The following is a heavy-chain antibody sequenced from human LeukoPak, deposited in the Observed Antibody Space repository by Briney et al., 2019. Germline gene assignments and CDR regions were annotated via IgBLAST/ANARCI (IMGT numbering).Heavy chain of an antibody. CDR1: GYSENFYG. CDR2: ISAQHGQA. D-gene: IGHD2-8*01. Sequence: ASVKVSCKTSGYSENFYGITWVRQVAGQGLEWMGWISAQHGQAEYAPSSQDRVTMTTDTYTNTAYMELKSLRSDDTAVYYCAGSLGYCTSNVCYLKYWGQGTLVTVSP. V-gene: IGHV1-18*04. J-gene: IGHJ4*02. CDR3: AGSLGYCTSNVCYLKY.